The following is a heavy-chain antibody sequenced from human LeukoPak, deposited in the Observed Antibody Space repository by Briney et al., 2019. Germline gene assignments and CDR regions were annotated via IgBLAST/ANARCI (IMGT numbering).Heavy chain of an antibody. J-gene: IGHJ4*02. CDR1: GFTFSSYG. Sequence: QPRGSLRLSCAASGFTFSSYGMHWVRQAPGKGLEWVAFIRYDGSNKYYADSVKGRFTISRDNSKNTLYLQMNSLRAEDTAVYYCAKDRSGYARSLGNFDYWGQGTLVTGSS. CDR2: IRYDGSNK. D-gene: IGHD5-12*01. CDR3: AKDRSGYARSLGNFDY. V-gene: IGHV3-30*02.